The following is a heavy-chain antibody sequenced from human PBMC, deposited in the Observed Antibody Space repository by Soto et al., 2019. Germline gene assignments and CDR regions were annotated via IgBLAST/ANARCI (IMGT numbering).Heavy chain of an antibody. D-gene: IGHD3-3*01. V-gene: IGHV4-59*12. Sequence: SETLSLTCTVSGGSISSYYWSWIRQPPGKGLEWIGSIYYTGSTNYNPSLESRVTISVDTSKNQFSLKLSSVTAAGTAVYYCARVRVLRFLERLYSYYYGMDVWGQGTTVTVSS. CDR3: ARVRVLRFLERLYSYYYGMDV. J-gene: IGHJ6*02. CDR2: IYYTGST. CDR1: GGSISSYY.